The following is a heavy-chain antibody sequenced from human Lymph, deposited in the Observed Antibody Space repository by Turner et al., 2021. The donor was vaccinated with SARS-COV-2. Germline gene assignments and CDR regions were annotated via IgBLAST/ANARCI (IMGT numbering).Heavy chain of an antibody. CDR1: GGTFSSYA. D-gene: IGHD3-10*01. CDR3: ARVVGGFGELGYYYYYGMDV. CDR2: IIPILRIA. V-gene: IGHV1-69*10. J-gene: IGHJ6*02. Sequence: QVQLVQSGAEVKKPGSSVKVSCKASGGTFSSYAISWVRQAPGQGLEWMGGIIPILRIATYEQNCQGRVTITADKSTSTAYMELSSLGSEDTAVFYCARVVGGFGELGYYYYYGMDVWGQGTTVTVSS.